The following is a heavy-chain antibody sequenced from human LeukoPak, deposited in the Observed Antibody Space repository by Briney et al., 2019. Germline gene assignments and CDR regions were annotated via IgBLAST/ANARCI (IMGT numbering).Heavy chain of an antibody. CDR3: ARVYYYDSSGYYSLYYFDY. V-gene: IGHV4-30-4*01. CDR2: IYYSGST. CDR1: GGSISSGDYY. J-gene: IGHJ4*02. D-gene: IGHD3-22*01. Sequence: SQTLSLTCTVSGGSISSGDYYWSWIRQPPGKGLEWIGYIYYSGSTYYNPSLKSRVTISVDTSKNQFSLKLSSVTAADTAVYYCARVYYYDSSGYYSLYYFDYWGQGTLVTVSS.